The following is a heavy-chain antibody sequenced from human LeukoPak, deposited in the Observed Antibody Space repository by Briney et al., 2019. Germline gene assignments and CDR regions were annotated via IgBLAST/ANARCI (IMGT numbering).Heavy chain of an antibody. CDR3: ANSGWYENPFNFDY. V-gene: IGHV3-30*18. J-gene: IGHJ4*02. Sequence: GGSLRLSCAASGFTFSSYGMHWVRQAPGKGVEWGAVISYDGSNKYYADSVKGRFTISRDNSKKTVYVQMNSLRGEDTAVYYCANSGWYENPFNFDYWGQGTLVTVSS. CDR2: ISYDGSNK. CDR1: GFTFSSYG. D-gene: IGHD6-19*01.